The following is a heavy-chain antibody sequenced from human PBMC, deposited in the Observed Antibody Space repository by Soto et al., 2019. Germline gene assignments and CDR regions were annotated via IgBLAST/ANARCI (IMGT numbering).Heavy chain of an antibody. CDR3: AKASPLAAAGTSLDY. CDR1: GFSLSDYT. CDR2: IQRFGSYS. Sequence: GGSLRLSCAGSGFSLSDYTINWVRQAPGRGLEWVPNIQRFGSYSWQIDSVQGRFTISRDNSKNTLYLQMNSLRAEDTAVYYCAKASPLAAAGTSLDYWGQGTLVTVSS. D-gene: IGHD6-13*01. V-gene: IGHV3-NL1*01. J-gene: IGHJ4*02.